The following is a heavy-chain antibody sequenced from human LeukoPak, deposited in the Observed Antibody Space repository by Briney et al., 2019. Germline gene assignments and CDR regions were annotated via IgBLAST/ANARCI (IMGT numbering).Heavy chain of an antibody. D-gene: IGHD3-16*02. CDR1: GFTFSSYV. V-gene: IGHV3-23*01. CDR3: AKGDYDYVWGSYRYFDY. Sequence: SGGSLRLSCAASGFTFSSYVMNWVRQAPGKGLEWVSTIRGSGGSTYDADSVKGQFTISRDSSKNTLYLKMNSLRAEDTAVYYCAKGDYDYVWGSYRYFDYWGQGTLVTVSS. J-gene: IGHJ4*02. CDR2: IRGSGGST.